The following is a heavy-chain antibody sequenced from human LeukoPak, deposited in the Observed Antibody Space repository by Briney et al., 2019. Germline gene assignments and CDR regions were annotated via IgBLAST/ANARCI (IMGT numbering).Heavy chain of an antibody. CDR2: ITQSGST. V-gene: IGHV4-34*01. CDR1: GGSFSGYY. CDR3: ARLRRKLFGITMVRGARGNAFDI. J-gene: IGHJ3*02. Sequence: SETLSLTCAVYGGSFSGYYWSWIRQPPGKGLEWIAEITQSGSTNYNPSLKSRVTISVDTSKNQFSLKLSSVTAADTAVYYCARLRRKLFGITMVRGARGNAFDIWGQGTMVTVS. D-gene: IGHD3-10*01.